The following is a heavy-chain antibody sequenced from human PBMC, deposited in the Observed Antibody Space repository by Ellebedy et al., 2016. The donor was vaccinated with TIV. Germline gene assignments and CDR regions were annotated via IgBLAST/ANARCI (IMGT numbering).Heavy chain of an antibody. CDR3: ARYWNYYYSTGTEESYWYFDL. CDR1: GGSMGPYS. CDR2: MSYSGGT. D-gene: IGHD3-22*01. Sequence: SETLSLXXAVSGGSMGPYSWSWIRQPPGKGLEWIGLMSYSGGTKYNASLQSRVSMSVDTSKKEFSLRLTSVTAADTAVYYCARYWNYYYSTGTEESYWYFDLWGRGTLVTVSS. J-gene: IGHJ2*01. V-gene: IGHV4-59*01.